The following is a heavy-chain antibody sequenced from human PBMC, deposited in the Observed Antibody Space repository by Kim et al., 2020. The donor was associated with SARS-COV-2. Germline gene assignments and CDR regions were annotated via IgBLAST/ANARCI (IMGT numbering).Heavy chain of an antibody. CDR1: GYMFSTHG. CDR3: ARGSAWPKIDY. D-gene: IGHD6-25*01. J-gene: IGHJ4*02. Sequence: ASVKVSCKAFGYMFSTHGITWLRQAPGQGLEYMGWVNPNNGNTEYAHKIQGRVTVTTDTFTRTAYMHLWSLTYDDTAVYYCARGSAWPKIDYWGQGTLVTVSS. CDR2: VNPNNGNT. V-gene: IGHV1-18*04.